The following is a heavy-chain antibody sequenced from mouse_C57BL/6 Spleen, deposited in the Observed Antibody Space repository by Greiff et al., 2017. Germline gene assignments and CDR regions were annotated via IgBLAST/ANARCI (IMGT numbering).Heavy chain of an antibody. CDR2: INPYNGGT. Sequence: VQLQQSGPVLVKPGASVKMSCKASGYTFTDYYMNWVKQSPGKGLEWIGVINPYNGGTSYNQKFKGKATMTVDQSSSTAYMELNSLTSEDAAVYYCARTFITTVVAPFDYWGQGTTLTVSS. D-gene: IGHD1-1*01. CDR1: GYTFTDYY. J-gene: IGHJ2*01. V-gene: IGHV1-19*01. CDR3: ARTFITTVVAPFDY.